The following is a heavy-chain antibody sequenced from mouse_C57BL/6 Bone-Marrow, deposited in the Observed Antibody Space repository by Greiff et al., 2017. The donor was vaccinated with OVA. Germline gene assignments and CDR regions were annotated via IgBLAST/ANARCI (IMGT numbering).Heavy chain of an antibody. D-gene: IGHD1-1*01. CDR3: ARITTAVRDY. V-gene: IGHV1-55*01. J-gene: IGHJ2*01. CDR1: GYTFTSYW. CDR2: LYPGSGST. Sequence: VQLQQPGAELVKPGASVKMSCTASGYTFTSYWITWVKPRPGQGLEWLGDLYPGSGSTNYNEKFKSKATLTVDTASSTAYMQLSSLTAEDSAVYYCARITTAVRDYWGQGTTLTVSS.